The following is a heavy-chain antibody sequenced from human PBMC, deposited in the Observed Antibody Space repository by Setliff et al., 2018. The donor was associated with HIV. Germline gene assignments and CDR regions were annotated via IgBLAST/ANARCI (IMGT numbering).Heavy chain of an antibody. J-gene: IGHJ6*02. V-gene: IGHV3-7*01. CDR1: GFTFGSQW. Sequence: PGGSLRLSCAASGFTFGSQWMCWVRQAPGKGLEWVANIGQDGSEKNYVDSVKGRFTISRDNAKNPMDLQMNSLRAEDTAIYYCARKLRPGHGVDVWGQGTTVTVSS. D-gene: IGHD3-10*01. CDR3: ARKLRPGHGVDV. CDR2: IGQDGSEK.